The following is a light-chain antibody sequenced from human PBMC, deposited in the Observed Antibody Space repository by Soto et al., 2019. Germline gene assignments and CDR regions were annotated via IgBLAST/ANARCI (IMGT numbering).Light chain of an antibody. J-gene: IGKJ1*01. CDR3: QQYGKSPGT. CDR2: DAS. Sequence: EIVLTQPPATLSLSPGERATLSCRASQSVSSSLAWYQQKPGQAPRLLIYDASNRAAGIPARFSGSGSGTEFTLTISRLEPEDFAVYYCQQYGKSPGTFGQGTKVDIK. V-gene: IGKV3-11*01. CDR1: QSVSSS.